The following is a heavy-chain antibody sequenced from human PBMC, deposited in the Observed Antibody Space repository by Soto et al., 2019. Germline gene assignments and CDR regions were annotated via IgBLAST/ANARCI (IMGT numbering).Heavy chain of an antibody. Sequence: SETLSLTCTFSGFSIRSSSYYWGWIRQPPGKGLEWIGSIYYSGSTYYNPSLKSRVTISVDTSKNQFSLKLSSVTAADTAVYYCARQNYDFWSGYYYYYGMDVWGQGTTVTVSS. J-gene: IGHJ6*02. CDR2: IYYSGST. V-gene: IGHV4-39*01. CDR1: GFSIRSSSYY. CDR3: ARQNYDFWSGYYYYYGMDV. D-gene: IGHD3-3*01.